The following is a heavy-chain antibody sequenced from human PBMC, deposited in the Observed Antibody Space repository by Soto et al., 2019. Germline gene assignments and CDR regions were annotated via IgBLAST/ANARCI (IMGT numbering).Heavy chain of an antibody. V-gene: IGHV1-18*01. Sequence: GSVEVSRQASGYTFTSHGISWVRQAPGQGPEGMGWNSAYNGNTNYAQKLQGRVTMTTDTSTSTAYMELSSLRSEDTAVYYCARERWTSIEIIEDGSSSSVINWFDPWGQGTLVTVSS. CDR1: GYTFTSHG. D-gene: IGHD3-10*01. CDR2: NSAYNGNT. CDR3: ARERWTSIEIIEDGSSSSVINWFDP. J-gene: IGHJ5*02.